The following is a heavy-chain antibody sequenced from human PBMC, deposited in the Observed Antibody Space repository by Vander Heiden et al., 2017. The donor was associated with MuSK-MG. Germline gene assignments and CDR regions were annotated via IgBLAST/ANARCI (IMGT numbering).Heavy chain of an antibody. D-gene: IGHD3-3*01. V-gene: IGHV4-39*01. Sequence: QLQLQESVPGLVKPSETLSLTCTVSGDSISSSSHYWGWIRQPPGKGLEWIGSIYYIGNTYYNPALKSRVTISVDTSKNQFSLQLRSITAAETAVYYYAKHSLRITIFYGDYWVQGTLVSIYS. J-gene: IGHJ4*02. CDR3: AKHSLRITIFYGDY. CDR1: GDSISSSSHY. CDR2: IYYIGNT.